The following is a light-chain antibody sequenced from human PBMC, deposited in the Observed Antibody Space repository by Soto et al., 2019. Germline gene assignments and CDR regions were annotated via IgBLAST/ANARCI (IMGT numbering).Light chain of an antibody. CDR2: EVS. J-gene: IGLJ1*01. Sequence: QSALTQPPSASGSPGQSVTISCTGTSSDVGGYNYVSWYQHHPGKAPKLMIYEVSKRPSGVPDRFSGSKSGNTASLTVSGLQAEDEADYFCSSYAGSNNDYVFGSGTKLTVL. V-gene: IGLV2-8*01. CDR3: SSYAGSNNDYV. CDR1: SSDVGGYNY.